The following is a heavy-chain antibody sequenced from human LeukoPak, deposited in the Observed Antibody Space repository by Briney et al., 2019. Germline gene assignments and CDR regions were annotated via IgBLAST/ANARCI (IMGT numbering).Heavy chain of an antibody. Sequence: SETLSLTCAVYGGSFSGYYWSWIRQPPGKGLEWIGEINHSGSTNYNPSLKSRVTISVDTSKNQFSLKLSSVTAADTAVYYCARVTGYDYVWGSYRYPKEFGYWGQGTLVTVSS. J-gene: IGHJ4*02. V-gene: IGHV4-34*01. CDR1: GGSFSGYY. D-gene: IGHD3-16*02. CDR3: ARVTGYDYVWGSYRYPKEFGY. CDR2: INHSGST.